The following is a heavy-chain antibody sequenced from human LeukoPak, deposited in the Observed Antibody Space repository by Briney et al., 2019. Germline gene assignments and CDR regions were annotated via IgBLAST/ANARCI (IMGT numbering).Heavy chain of an antibody. CDR2: LHHSGST. D-gene: IGHD6-13*01. J-gene: IGHJ5*02. CDR3: ARKGFSSSWCQSNWFDP. Sequence: SETLSLTRAVYVGSFSGYYRSWIRHPPGKGLEWIGELHHSGSTNYNPSLKSRVTISVDTSKNQFSLKLSSVTAADTTVYYCARKGFSSSWCQSNWFDPWGQEPWSPSPQ. CDR1: VGSFSGYY. V-gene: IGHV4-34*01.